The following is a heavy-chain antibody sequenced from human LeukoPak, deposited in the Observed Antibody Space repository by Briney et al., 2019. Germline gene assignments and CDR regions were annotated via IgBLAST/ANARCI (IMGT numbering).Heavy chain of an antibody. D-gene: IGHD3-10*01. CDR2: INHSGST. Sequence: SETLSLTCAVYGGSFSGYYWSWIRQPPGKGLEWIGEINHSGSTNYNPSLKSRVTISVDTSKNQFSLKLSSVTAADTAVYYCARGRKGVVTMVLGVIRREYYFDYWGQGTLVTVSS. CDR1: GGSFSGYY. CDR3: ARGRKGVVTMVLGVIRREYYFDY. J-gene: IGHJ4*02. V-gene: IGHV4-34*01.